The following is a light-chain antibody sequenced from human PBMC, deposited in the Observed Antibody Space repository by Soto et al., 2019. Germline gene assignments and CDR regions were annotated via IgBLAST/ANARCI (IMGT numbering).Light chain of an antibody. CDR1: QSINSRY. V-gene: IGKV3-20*01. Sequence: EIVLTQSPGTLSLSPGERATLSCRASQSINSRYLAWYQQKPGQAPRLLIYGASSRATGIPDRFSGGGSGTDFTLTISRLEPEDFAVYYCQQFGSSPGFTFGPGTIVDIK. CDR2: GAS. J-gene: IGKJ3*01. CDR3: QQFGSSPGFT.